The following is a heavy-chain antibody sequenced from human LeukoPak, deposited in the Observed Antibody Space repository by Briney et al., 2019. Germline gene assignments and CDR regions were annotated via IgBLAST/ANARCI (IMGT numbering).Heavy chain of an antibody. Sequence: ASAKVSCKASVYTFTGYYMHWVRQAPGQGLEWMGWINPNSGGTNYAQKFQGRVTMTRDTSISTAYMELSRLRSDDTAVYYCARASVAGTGSDYWGQGTLVTASS. D-gene: IGHD6-19*01. CDR2: INPNSGGT. J-gene: IGHJ4*02. CDR3: ARASVAGTGSDY. CDR1: VYTFTGYY. V-gene: IGHV1-2*02.